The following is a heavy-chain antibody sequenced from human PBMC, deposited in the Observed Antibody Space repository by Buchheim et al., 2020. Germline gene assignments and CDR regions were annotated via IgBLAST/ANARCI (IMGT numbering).Heavy chain of an antibody. V-gene: IGHV4-61*01. CDR2: IYYSGST. J-gene: IGHJ3*02. CDR1: GGSVSSGSYY. Sequence: QVQLQESGPGLVKPSETLSLTCTVSGGSVSSGSYYWSWIRQPPGKGLEWIGYIYYSGSTNYNPSLKSRVTIPVATSKNQFSLKLSSVTAADTAVYYCARDSGYSYALDAFDIWGQGT. CDR3: ARDSGYSYALDAFDI. D-gene: IGHD5-18*01.